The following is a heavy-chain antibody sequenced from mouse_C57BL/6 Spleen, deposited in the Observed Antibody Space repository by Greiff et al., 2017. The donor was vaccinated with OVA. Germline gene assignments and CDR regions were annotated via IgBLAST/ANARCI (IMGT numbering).Heavy chain of an antibody. D-gene: IGHD2-4*01. CDR1: GYTFTDYE. CDR3: TREGLRRQFAY. Sequence: VKLMESGAELVRPGASVTLSCKASGYTFTDYEMHWVKQTPVHGLEWIGAIDPETGGTAYNQKFKGKAILTADKSSSTAYMELRSLTSEDSAVYYCTREGLRRQFAYWGQGTLVTVSA. V-gene: IGHV1-15*01. J-gene: IGHJ3*01. CDR2: IDPETGGT.